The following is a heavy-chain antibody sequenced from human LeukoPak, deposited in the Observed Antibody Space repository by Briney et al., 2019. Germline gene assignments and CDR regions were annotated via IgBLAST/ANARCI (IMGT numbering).Heavy chain of an antibody. CDR1: GYMFTSYD. J-gene: IGHJ4*02. CDR2: MNPDSGKK. Sequence: GASVKVSCKASGYMFTSYDINWVRQATGQGLEWMGWMNPDSGKKGQAQKFQGRITMTRNTSIGTAYMELSSLGPEDTAVYYCAKYKGGDYIDSGKRYYLDHWGQGTPVTVSS. V-gene: IGHV1-8*01. D-gene: IGHD3-10*01. CDR3: AKYKGGDYIDSGKRYYLDH.